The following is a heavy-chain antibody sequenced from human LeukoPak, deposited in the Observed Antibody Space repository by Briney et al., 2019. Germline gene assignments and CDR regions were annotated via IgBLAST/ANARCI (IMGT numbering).Heavy chain of an antibody. D-gene: IGHD3-22*01. CDR3: ARAIAYYYDSSGYYYYYMDV. CDR1: GDSVSSNSAA. CDR2: TYYRSKWYN. Sequence: SQTLSLTCAVSGDSVSSNSAAWNWIRQSPSRGLEWLGRTYYRSKWYNDYAVSVKSRITINPDTSKNQFSLQLNSVTPEDTAVYYCARAIAYYYDSSGYYYYYMDVWGKGTTVTVSS. V-gene: IGHV6-1*01. J-gene: IGHJ6*03.